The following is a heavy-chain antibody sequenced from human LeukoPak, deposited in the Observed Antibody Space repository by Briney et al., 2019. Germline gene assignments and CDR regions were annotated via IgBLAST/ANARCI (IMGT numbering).Heavy chain of an antibody. V-gene: IGHV3-66*01. J-gene: IGHJ4*02. Sequence: GGSLRLSCAASGFTFSDYSMSWVRQAPGKGLEWVSVIYSGGSTYYADSVKGRFTISRDNSKNTLYLQMNSLRAEDTAVYYCARELYYYDSSLDYWGQGTLVTVSS. CDR2: IYSGGST. CDR1: GFTFSDYS. D-gene: IGHD3-22*01. CDR3: ARELYYYDSSLDY.